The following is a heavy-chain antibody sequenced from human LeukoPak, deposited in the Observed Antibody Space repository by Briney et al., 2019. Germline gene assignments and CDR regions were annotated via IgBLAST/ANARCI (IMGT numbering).Heavy chain of an antibody. CDR2: LNPDGSEK. J-gene: IGHJ4*02. CDR1: GFTFNNFW. CDR3: VGDANSGWSDLDN. V-gene: IGHV3-7*01. D-gene: IGHD6-19*01. Sequence: GGSLRLSCVASGFTFNNFWMNWVRQAPGKGLEWVANLNPDGSEKNYVDSVEGRFTISRDNARHSLYLQMNNLRAEDSAVYFCVGDANSGWSDLDNWGQGARVTVSS.